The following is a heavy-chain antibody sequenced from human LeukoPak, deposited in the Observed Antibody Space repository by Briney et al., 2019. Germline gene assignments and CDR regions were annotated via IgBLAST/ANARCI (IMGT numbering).Heavy chain of an antibody. CDR2: ILNDGSNK. J-gene: IGHJ3*02. Sequence: GRSMTLSCAASGFTFSSYSMHWVRQAPGKGLEWVAVILNDGSNKYYEDSVKGRFTISRDNYKNTLYLQMNSLRAEDTAVYCCGKIQSEKYSSSGYRGDRALDIWAQDTRDTVSS. CDR1: GFTFSSYS. V-gene: IGHV3-30*04. CDR3: GKIQSEKYSSSGYRGDRALDI. D-gene: IGHD6-13*01.